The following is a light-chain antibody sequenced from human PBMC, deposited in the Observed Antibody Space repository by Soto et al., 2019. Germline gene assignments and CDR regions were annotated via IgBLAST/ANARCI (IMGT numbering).Light chain of an antibody. CDR2: LNSDGSH. Sequence: QPVLTQSPSASASLGASVKLTCTLNSGHSNYAIAWHQQQPEKGPRYLMKLNSDGSHNKGDGIPDRFSGSSSGAERYLIISSLQSEDEADYYCQAWGTGIQVFGGGTKVTVL. J-gene: IGLJ3*02. CDR3: QAWGTGIQV. V-gene: IGLV4-69*01. CDR1: SGHSNYA.